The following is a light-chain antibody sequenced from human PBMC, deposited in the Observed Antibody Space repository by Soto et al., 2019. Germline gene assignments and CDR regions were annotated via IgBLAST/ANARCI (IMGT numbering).Light chain of an antibody. Sequence: EIVLTQSPGTLSLSPGERATLSCRASQSVSSYLAWYQQKPGQTPRLLIYGASSRATGIPDRFSGSGSGTDFTLNISRLEPEDFAVYYCQQYGNSPWTFGQGTKVEIK. J-gene: IGKJ1*01. CDR3: QQYGNSPWT. CDR2: GAS. V-gene: IGKV3-20*01. CDR1: QSVSSY.